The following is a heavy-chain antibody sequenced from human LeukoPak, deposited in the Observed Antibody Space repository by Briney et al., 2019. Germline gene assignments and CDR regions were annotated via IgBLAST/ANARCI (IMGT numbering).Heavy chain of an antibody. J-gene: IGHJ4*02. CDR3: ANPGSPVVSSPTQDY. CDR2: ISGSGGST. CDR1: GFTFSSYA. Sequence: GGSLRLSCAASGFTFSSYAMSWVRQAPGKGLEWVSAISGSGGSTYYADSVKGRFTISRDNSKNTLYLQMNSLRAEDTAVYYCANPGSPVVSSPTQDYWGQGTLVTVSS. V-gene: IGHV3-23*01. D-gene: IGHD4-23*01.